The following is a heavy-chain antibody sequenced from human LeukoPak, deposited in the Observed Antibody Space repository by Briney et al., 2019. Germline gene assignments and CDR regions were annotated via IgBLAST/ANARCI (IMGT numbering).Heavy chain of an antibody. J-gene: IGHJ4*02. V-gene: IGHV1-18*01. D-gene: IGHD3-10*01. Sequence: ASVKVSCKASGYTFTSYGISWVRQAPGQGLEWMGWISAYNGNTNYAQKLQGRVTMTTDTSTSTAYMELRSLRSDDTAVYYCARDTTMVRGVSKGFDYWGQGTLVTVSS. CDR2: ISAYNGNT. CDR1: GYTFTSYG. CDR3: ARDTTMVRGVSKGFDY.